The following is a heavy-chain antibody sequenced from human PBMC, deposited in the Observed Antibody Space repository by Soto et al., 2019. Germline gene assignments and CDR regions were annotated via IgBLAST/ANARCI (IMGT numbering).Heavy chain of an antibody. CDR2: IYYSGTT. CDR1: GGSISSTDYY. V-gene: IGHV4-31*03. D-gene: IGHD2-2*01. Sequence: QVQLQESGPGLVQPSQTLSLTCTVSGGSISSTDYYWSWIRLHPGKGLEWIGYIYYSGTTYYNPSLKSRVSISVETSKSQFSLRLSSVTAADTAVYFCARYCGSANCGWFDPWGQGTLVTVSS. CDR3: ARYCGSANCGWFDP. J-gene: IGHJ5*02.